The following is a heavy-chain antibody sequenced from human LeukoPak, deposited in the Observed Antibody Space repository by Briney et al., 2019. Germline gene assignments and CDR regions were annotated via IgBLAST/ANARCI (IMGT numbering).Heavy chain of an antibody. V-gene: IGHV4-59*08. CDR3: ARVRFLSAGTVDY. CDR2: IYYSGST. CDR1: GGSISSYY. Sequence: SETLSLTCTVSGGSISSYYWSWIRQPPGKGLEWIGYIYYSGSTNYNPSPKSRVTISVDTSKNQFSLKLSSVTAADTAVYYCARVRFLSAGTVDYWGQGTLVTVSS. D-gene: IGHD6-13*01. J-gene: IGHJ4*02.